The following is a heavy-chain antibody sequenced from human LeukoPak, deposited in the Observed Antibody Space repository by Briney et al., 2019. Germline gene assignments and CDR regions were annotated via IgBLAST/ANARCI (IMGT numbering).Heavy chain of an antibody. J-gene: IGHJ4*02. CDR2: IKHDDTEI. Sequence: GGSLRLSCAASGFDFNKYWMNWVRQAPGKGLEWVANIKHDDTEINYVDSVRGRFTVSRDNAKNSLYLQLNSLRHEDAAVYFCARGGYYNFWTGLVDYWGLGPRDTVSS. CDR1: GFDFNKYW. V-gene: IGHV3-7*01. D-gene: IGHD3/OR15-3a*01. CDR3: ARGGYYNFWTGLVDY.